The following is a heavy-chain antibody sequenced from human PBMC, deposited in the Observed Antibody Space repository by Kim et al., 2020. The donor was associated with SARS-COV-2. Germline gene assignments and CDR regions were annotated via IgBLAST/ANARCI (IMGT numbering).Heavy chain of an antibody. Sequence: GGSLRLSCAASGFTFSDYYMSWIRQAPGKGLEWVSYISSSSSYTNYADSVKGRFTISRDNAKNSLYLQMNSLRAEDTAVYYCARDHSTYYYDSSGYYRALTPEHYYYDMDVWGQGTTVTVSS. CDR2: ISSSSSYT. CDR3: ARDHSTYYYDSSGYYRALTPEHYYYDMDV. J-gene: IGHJ6*02. V-gene: IGHV3-11*05. CDR1: GFTFSDYY. D-gene: IGHD3-22*01.